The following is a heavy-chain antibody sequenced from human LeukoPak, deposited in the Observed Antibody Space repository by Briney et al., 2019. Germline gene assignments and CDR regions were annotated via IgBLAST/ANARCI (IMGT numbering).Heavy chain of an antibody. V-gene: IGHV4-59*12. D-gene: IGHD6-13*01. CDR2: IYYSGNT. J-gene: IGHJ4*02. Sequence: SETLSLTCTVSGASISSYYWSWIRQPPGKGLEWIGYIYYSGNTNQNPSLKSRVTISVDTSKNQFSLKLSSVTAADTAVYYCARGWQQKGSCDYWGQGTLVTVSS. CDR1: GASISSYY. CDR3: ARGWQQKGSCDY.